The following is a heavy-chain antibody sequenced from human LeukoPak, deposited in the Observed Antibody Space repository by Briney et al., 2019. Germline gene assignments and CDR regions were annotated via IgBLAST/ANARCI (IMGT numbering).Heavy chain of an antibody. D-gene: IGHD6-13*01. CDR1: GFTASSSY. CDR3: ARVGIASAGLYYFDY. CDR2: IYGDGSP. Sequence: GGSLRLSCAASGFTASSSYMSWVRQAPGKGLEWVSVIYGDGSPYYSDSVKGRFTISRDNSKSTLHLHMNSLRVEGTAVYYCARVGIASAGLYYFDYWGQGTLVTVSS. J-gene: IGHJ4*02. V-gene: IGHV3-53*01.